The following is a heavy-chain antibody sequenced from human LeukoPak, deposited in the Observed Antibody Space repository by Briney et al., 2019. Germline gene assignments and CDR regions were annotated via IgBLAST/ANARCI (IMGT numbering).Heavy chain of an antibody. D-gene: IGHD3-22*01. J-gene: IGHJ5*02. CDR3: ASTMIVVANGVDP. V-gene: IGHV4-59*08. Sequence: PSETLSLTCTVSGGSISSYYWSWIRQAPGKGLEWIGYIYHTGNTNCNPSLKSRVTISIDTARNQFSLKLSSVTAADTAVYYCASTMIVVANGVDPWGQGTLVTVSS. CDR1: GGSISSYY. CDR2: IYHTGNT.